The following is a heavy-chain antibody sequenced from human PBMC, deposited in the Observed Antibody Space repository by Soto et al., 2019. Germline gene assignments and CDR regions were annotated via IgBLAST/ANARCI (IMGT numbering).Heavy chain of an antibody. CDR3: ARDVFE. V-gene: IGHV1-18*01. Sequence: QVQLVQSGAEMKKPGASVKVSCKASGYTFSSHGINWVRQAPGQRLEWVGWISADDGYTNYAQNLQDRVIMTTDTAPSTAYMELTSLSSDDTAVYYCARDVFEWGQGTLVTVSS. D-gene: IGHD3-10*02. CDR2: ISADDGYT. J-gene: IGHJ4*02. CDR1: GYTFSSHG.